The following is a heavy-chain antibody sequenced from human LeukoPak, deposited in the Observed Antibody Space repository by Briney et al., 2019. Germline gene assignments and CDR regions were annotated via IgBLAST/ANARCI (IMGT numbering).Heavy chain of an antibody. Sequence: SETLSLTCTVSGGSVSSSTYYWGWIRQPPGKGLEWIATIYYSGSTYYNPSLKSRVTISVDTSKNQFSLKLSSVTAADTAVYYCARQIAAATLYYFDYWGQGTLVTVSS. D-gene: IGHD6-13*01. CDR1: GGSVSSSTYY. V-gene: IGHV4-39*01. J-gene: IGHJ4*02. CDR2: IYYSGST. CDR3: ARQIAAATLYYFDY.